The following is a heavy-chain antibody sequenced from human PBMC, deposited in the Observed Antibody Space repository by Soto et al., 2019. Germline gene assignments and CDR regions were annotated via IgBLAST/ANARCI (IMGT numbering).Heavy chain of an antibody. Sequence: QVQLVQSGAEVKKPGASVLVSCTASGYTFTNYGFSWVRQAPGQGLEWMGWISSYNGNTDYAQKLQGRVTMTIDTSTSTANMELRSLRSDDTAVYYCARDCGSTSCPFDYWGRGTLLTVSS. D-gene: IGHD2-2*01. V-gene: IGHV1-18*01. CDR1: GYTFTNYG. CDR3: ARDCGSTSCPFDY. J-gene: IGHJ4*02. CDR2: ISSYNGNT.